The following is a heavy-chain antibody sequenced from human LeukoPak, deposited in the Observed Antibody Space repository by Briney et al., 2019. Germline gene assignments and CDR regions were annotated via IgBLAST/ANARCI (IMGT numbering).Heavy chain of an antibody. D-gene: IGHD3-10*01. V-gene: IGHV4-39*01. CDR2: FYYSGST. CDR1: GGSITSSNYY. CDR3: VYYYGSGSVEY. J-gene: IGHJ4*02. Sequence: SETLSLTCTVSGGSITSSNYYWGWIRQPSGKGLEWIGSFYYSGSTNYNPSLKSRVTISVDTSKNQFSLKLSSVTAAGTAVYYCVYYYGSGSVEYWGQGTLVTVSS.